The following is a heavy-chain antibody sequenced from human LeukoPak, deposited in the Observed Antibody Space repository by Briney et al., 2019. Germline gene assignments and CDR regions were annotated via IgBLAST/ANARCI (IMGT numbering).Heavy chain of an antibody. D-gene: IGHD4-23*01. CDR3: ARGHYGGNRYFDI. CDR1: GYTFRSYE. CDR2: IHPNSGKT. Sequence: ASVKVSCKASGYTFRSYEINWVRQAPGEGLEWVGWIHPNSGKTGYAQKFQGRVTMTRDTSTETAFMELSSLKFDDTAIFYCARGHYGGNRYFDIWGQGTLVTVSS. J-gene: IGHJ4*02. V-gene: IGHV1-8*01.